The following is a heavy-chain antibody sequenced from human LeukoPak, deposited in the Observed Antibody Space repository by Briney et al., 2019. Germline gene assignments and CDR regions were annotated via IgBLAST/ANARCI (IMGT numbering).Heavy chain of an antibody. V-gene: IGHV1-69*13. J-gene: IGHJ4*02. Sequence: SVKVSCKGSGGIFSNYAISRVRQAPGQGLEWMGGIIPIFGTANYAQRFQGRITITADESTSTAYMELSSLRSEDTAVYYCARDMPEEHSSGYYYAYWGQGTLVTVSS. CDR3: ARDMPEEHSSGYYYAY. CDR2: IIPIFGTA. D-gene: IGHD3-22*01. CDR1: GGIFSNYA.